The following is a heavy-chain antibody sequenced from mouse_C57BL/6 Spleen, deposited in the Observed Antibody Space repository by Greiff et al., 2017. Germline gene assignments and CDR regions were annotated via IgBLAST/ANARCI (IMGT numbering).Heavy chain of an antibody. V-gene: IGHV1-82*01. J-gene: IGHJ3*01. D-gene: IGHD1-1*01. CDR2: IYPGDGDT. CDR1: GYAFSSSW. Sequence: QVQLKESGPELVKPGASVKISCKASGYAFSSSWMNWVKQRPGKGLEWIGRIYPGDGDTNYNGKFKGKATLTADKSSSTAYMQLSSLTSEDSAVYFCARWDYGSSYDWFAYWGQGTLVTVSA. CDR3: ARWDYGSSYDWFAY.